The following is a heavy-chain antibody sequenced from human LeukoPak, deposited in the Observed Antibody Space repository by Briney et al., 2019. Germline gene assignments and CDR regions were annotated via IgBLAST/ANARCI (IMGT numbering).Heavy chain of an antibody. D-gene: IGHD6-13*01. CDR1: GFTFSSYG. CDR2: ISYDGSNK. V-gene: IGHV3-30*03. J-gene: IGHJ4*02. CDR3: ARGRGYSSSWYAY. Sequence: GGSLRLSCAASGFTFSSYGMHWVRQAPGKGLEWVAVISYDGSNKYYADSVKGRFTISRDNSKNTLYLQMNSLRAEDTAVYYCARGRGYSSSWYAYWGQGTLVTVSS.